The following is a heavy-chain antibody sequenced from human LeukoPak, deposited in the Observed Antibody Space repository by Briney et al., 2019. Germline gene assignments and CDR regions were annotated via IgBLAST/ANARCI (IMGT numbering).Heavy chain of an antibody. D-gene: IGHD3-3*01. J-gene: IGHJ5*02. V-gene: IGHV3-64*01. CDR3: ARGQDFDDFWSGYYAGANWFDP. CDR2: ISSNGGST. CDR1: GFTFSSYA. Sequence: GGSLRLSCAASGFTFSSYAMHWVRQAPGKGLEYVSAISSNGGSTYYANSVKGRFTISRDNSKNTLYLQMGSLRAEDMAVYYCARGQDFDDFWSGYYAGANWFDPWGQGTLVTVSS.